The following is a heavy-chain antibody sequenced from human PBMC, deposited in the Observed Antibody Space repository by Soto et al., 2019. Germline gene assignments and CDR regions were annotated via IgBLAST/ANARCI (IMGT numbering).Heavy chain of an antibody. Sequence: QITLKESGPTLVKPTETLTLTCTVSGFPLSARGVGVGWIRQPPGKALEWLAVIYWNDDKRYSPSLKSRLTITKDTSKNQVVLKMTNTDPVDTAKYYCAHSPWGSAPDYWGQGTLVTVSS. CDR1: GFPLSARGVG. V-gene: IGHV2-5*01. CDR3: AHSPWGSAPDY. D-gene: IGHD3-16*01. CDR2: IYWNDDK. J-gene: IGHJ4*02.